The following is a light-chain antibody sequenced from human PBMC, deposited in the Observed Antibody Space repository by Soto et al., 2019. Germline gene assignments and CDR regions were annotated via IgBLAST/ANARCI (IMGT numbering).Light chain of an antibody. CDR2: ETT. J-gene: IGLJ3*02. CDR3: SSYAGGYPLM. Sequence: QSALTQPASVSGSPGQSITISCTGTSSDVGPYNLVSWYQHHPGKVHQRIIYETTKRPSGVSNRFSGSKSGNTASLTISGLQSEDEAHYHCSSYAGGYPLMFAGGTQLTVL. V-gene: IGLV2-23*01. CDR1: SSDVGPYNL.